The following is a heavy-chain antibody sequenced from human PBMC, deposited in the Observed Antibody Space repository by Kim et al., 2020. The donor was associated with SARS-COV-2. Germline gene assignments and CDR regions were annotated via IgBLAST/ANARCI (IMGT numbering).Heavy chain of an antibody. V-gene: IGHV4-59*01. D-gene: IGHD5-12*01. CDR3: ARGDGYNYYDY. Sequence: SETLSLTCTVSGGSISSYYWSWIRQPPGKGLEWIGYIYYSGSTNYNPSLKSRVTISVDTSKNQFSLKLNSVTAADTAVYYCARGDGYNYYDYWGQGTLVTVSS. J-gene: IGHJ4*02. CDR1: GGSISSYY. CDR2: IYYSGST.